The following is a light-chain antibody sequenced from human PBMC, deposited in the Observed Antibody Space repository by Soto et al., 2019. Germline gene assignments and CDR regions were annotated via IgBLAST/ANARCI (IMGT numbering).Light chain of an antibody. CDR3: GSWDSSLSAYV. V-gene: IGLV1-51*01. CDR1: SSNIGGNS. CDR2: DDD. J-gene: IGLJ1*01. Sequence: QSALTQPPSVSAAPGQKVTISCSGSSSNIGGNSVSWYQQLPGTAPKLLIYDDDKRPSGTPDRFSGSKSGTSATLGITGFQTGDEADYYCGSWDSSLSAYVFATGTKVTVL.